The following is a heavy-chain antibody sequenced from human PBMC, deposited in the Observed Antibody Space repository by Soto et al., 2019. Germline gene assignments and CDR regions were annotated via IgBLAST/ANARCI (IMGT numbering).Heavy chain of an antibody. Sequence: LSLTCAVYGGSFSGYYWSWIRQPPGKGLEWIGEINHSGSTNYNPSLKSRVTISVDTSKNQFSLKLSSVTAADTAVYYCARRIAARPPYYYYYGMDVWGQGTTVTVSS. CDR1: GGSFSGYY. J-gene: IGHJ6*02. CDR2: INHSGST. CDR3: ARRIAARPPYYYYYGMDV. D-gene: IGHD6-6*01. V-gene: IGHV4-34*01.